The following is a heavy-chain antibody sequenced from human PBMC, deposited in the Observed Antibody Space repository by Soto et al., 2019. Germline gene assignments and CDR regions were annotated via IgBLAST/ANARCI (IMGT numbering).Heavy chain of an antibody. CDR1: GYSFAAYW. CDR3: ARERYDSDPVHGSSYYFDP. J-gene: IGHJ4*02. V-gene: IGHV5-10-1*01. CDR2: IDASDSQP. D-gene: IGHD3-10*01. Sequence: HGESLKIPCKGSGYSFAAYWITWVRQTPGTGLEWMGRIDASDSQPYYRPSFRGHVTISATKSITTVFLQCSSLRASDTAMYYCARERYDSDPVHGSSYYFDPWGQGTPVTVSS.